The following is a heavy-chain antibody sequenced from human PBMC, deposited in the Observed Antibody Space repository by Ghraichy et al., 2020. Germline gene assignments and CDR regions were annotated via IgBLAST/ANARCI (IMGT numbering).Heavy chain of an antibody. CDR3: ARGGPYDFWSGYSQYYFDY. D-gene: IGHD3-3*01. CDR1: GGTFSSYA. J-gene: IGHJ4*02. V-gene: IGHV1-69*13. CDR2: IIPIFGTA. Sequence: SVKVSCKASGGTFSSYAISWVRQAPGQGLEWMGGIIPIFGTANYAQKFQGRVTITADESTSTAYMELSSLRSEDTAVYYCARGGPYDFWSGYSQYYFDYWGQGTLVTVSS.